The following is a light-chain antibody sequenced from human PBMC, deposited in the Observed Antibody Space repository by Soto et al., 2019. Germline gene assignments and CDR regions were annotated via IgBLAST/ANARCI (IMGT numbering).Light chain of an antibody. CDR3: TSYAGSNNLV. J-gene: IGLJ3*02. V-gene: IGLV2-8*01. Sequence: QSVLTQPPSAFGSPGQSVTISCTGTSSDIGGYNYVSWYQQHPGKAPKLIIYEVSKRPSGVPDRFSGSKSGNTASLTVSGLQAEDEADYYCTSYAGSNNLVFAGGPKLTVL. CDR1: SSDIGGYNY. CDR2: EVS.